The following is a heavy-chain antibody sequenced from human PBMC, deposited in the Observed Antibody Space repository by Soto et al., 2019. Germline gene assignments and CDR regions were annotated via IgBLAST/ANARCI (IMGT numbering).Heavy chain of an antibody. V-gene: IGHV3-30-3*01. CDR3: VRETFSTSWYWFDP. CDR1: GFTFSSYA. D-gene: IGHD2-2*01. CDR2: MSYDGSNK. Sequence: QVQLVESGGGVVHPGRSLRLSCAASGFTFSSYAMNWVRQAPGKGLEGVALMSYDGSNKLYADSVKGRFTISRDNSKNTLQLQMNSLRTADTAVYYCVRETFSTSWYWFDPWGQGTLVTVSS. J-gene: IGHJ5*02.